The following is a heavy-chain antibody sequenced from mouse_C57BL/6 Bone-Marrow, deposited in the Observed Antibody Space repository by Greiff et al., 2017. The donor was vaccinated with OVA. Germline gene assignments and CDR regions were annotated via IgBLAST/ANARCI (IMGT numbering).Heavy chain of an antibody. CDR3: ARRGPVYYAMDY. CDR2: IYPGGGYT. Sequence: QVHVKQSGAELVRPGTSVKMSCKASGYTFTNYWIGWAKQRPGHGLEWIGDIYPGGGYTNYNEKFKGKATLTADKSSSTAYMQFSSLTSEDSAIYYCARRGPVYYAMDYWGQGTSVTVSS. J-gene: IGHJ4*01. D-gene: IGHD3-3*01. CDR1: GYTFTNYW. V-gene: IGHV1-63*01.